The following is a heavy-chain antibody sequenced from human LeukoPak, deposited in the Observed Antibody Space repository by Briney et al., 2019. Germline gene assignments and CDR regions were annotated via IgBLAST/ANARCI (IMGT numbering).Heavy chain of an antibody. D-gene: IGHD3-3*01. CDR2: IYYSGST. Sequence: SETLSLTCTVSGGSVSSGSYYWSWIRQPPGKGLEWIGYIYYSGSTNYNPSLKSRVTISVDTSKNQFSLKLSSVTAADTAVYYCARAPYYDFWIQGWFDPWGQGTLVTVSS. CDR3: ARAPYYDFWIQGWFDP. J-gene: IGHJ5*02. V-gene: IGHV4-61*01. CDR1: GGSVSSGSYY.